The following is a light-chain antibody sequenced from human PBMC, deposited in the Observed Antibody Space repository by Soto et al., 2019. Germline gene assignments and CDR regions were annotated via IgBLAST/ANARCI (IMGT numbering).Light chain of an antibody. CDR3: QQYVSSSWT. Sequence: EIVLTQSPGTLSLSPGERATLSCRASQIVSSSYLAWYQQKPGQAPRLLIYAASSRATGIPDRFSGSGSGTDFTLTISRLVPEDFALYYCQQYVSSSWTFGQGTKVDI. CDR1: QIVSSSY. J-gene: IGKJ1*01. CDR2: AAS. V-gene: IGKV3-20*01.